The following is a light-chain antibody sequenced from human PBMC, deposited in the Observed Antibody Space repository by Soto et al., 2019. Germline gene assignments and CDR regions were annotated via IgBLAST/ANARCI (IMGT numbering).Light chain of an antibody. V-gene: IGKV3-15*01. CDR2: DAS. J-gene: IGKJ4*01. CDR1: QSVSSSY. Sequence: IVLPQSPGTLSLSPGERTTLSCSASQSVSSSYLTWYQQKPGQAPRLLIYDASTRATVIPARFSGSRSGAEFTLTINSLQSEDFAVYYCQPYNNWPLTFGGGTKVDI. CDR3: QPYNNWPLT.